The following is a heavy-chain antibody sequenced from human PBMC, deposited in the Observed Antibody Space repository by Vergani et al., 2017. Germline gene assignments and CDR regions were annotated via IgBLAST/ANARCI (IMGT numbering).Heavy chain of an antibody. CDR3: ARDTRGGYCSGSSCHYGMDV. J-gene: IGHJ6*02. Sequence: QVLLVQSGSELRKPGASVRVSCKASGYTFTHYAMNWVRQAPGQGLQWMGWINTNTGNPTYAQGFTGRFVFSLDTSVSTAYLQISSLKAEDTAIYYCARDTRGGYCSGSSCHYGMDVWGQGTTVTVSS. CDR1: GYTFTHYA. V-gene: IGHV7-4-1*02. D-gene: IGHD2-15*01. CDR2: INTNTGNP.